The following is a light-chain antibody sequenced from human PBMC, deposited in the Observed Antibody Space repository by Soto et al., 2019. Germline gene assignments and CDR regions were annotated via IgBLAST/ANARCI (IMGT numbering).Light chain of an antibody. CDR3: QQYGSSPQWT. V-gene: IGKV3-20*01. J-gene: IGKJ1*01. CDR2: GAS. Sequence: ETLLTQSPGTLALSPGERATLSCRASQSVSSSYLAWYQQKPGQAPRLLIYGASSRATVIPDRFSGSGSGTDFTLTISILEPEDFAVYYCQQYGSSPQWTFGQGTKVEIK. CDR1: QSVSSSY.